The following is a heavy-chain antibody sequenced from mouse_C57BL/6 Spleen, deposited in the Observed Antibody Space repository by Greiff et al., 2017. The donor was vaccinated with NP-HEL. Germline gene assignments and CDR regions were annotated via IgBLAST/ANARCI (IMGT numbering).Heavy chain of an antibody. CDR2: ISDGGSYT. J-gene: IGHJ2*01. V-gene: IGHV5-4*01. Sequence: EVMLVESGGGLVKPGGSLKLSCAASGFTFSSYAMSWVRQTPEKRLEWVATISDGGSYTYYPDNVKGRFTISRDNAKNNLYLQMSHLKSEDTAMYYCARDYDYDVGFDYWGQGTTLTVSS. CDR1: GFTFSSYA. D-gene: IGHD2-4*01. CDR3: ARDYDYDVGFDY.